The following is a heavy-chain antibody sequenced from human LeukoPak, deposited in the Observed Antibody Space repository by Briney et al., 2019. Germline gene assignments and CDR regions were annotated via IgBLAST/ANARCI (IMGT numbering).Heavy chain of an antibody. V-gene: IGHV4-59*08. D-gene: IGHD5-18*01. CDR3: ARLSGVAISMVMYYGMDV. CDR1: GGSISSYY. Sequence: ASETLSLTCTVSGGSISSYYWSWIRQPPGKGLEWIGYIYYSGSTNYNPSLKSRVTISVDTSKNQFSLKLSSVTAADTAVYYCARLSGVAISMVMYYGMDVWGQGTTVTVSS. CDR2: IYYSGST. J-gene: IGHJ6*02.